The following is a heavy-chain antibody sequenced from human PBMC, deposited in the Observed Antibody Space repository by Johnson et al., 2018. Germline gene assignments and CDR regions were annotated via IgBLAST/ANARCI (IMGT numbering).Heavy chain of an antibody. CDR1: GFDFSSFA. CDR2: TPYDGSLK. J-gene: IGHJ1*01. V-gene: IGHV3-30*04. CDR3: GRGRVAAAGMAQYFQH. Sequence: QVQLQESGGGVVQPGRSLRLSCAASGFDFSSFAMHWVRQAPGKGLEWVATTPYDGSLKYYAASVKGRFTISRDNSKNTLYMDLDRLTAEDTAVYYCGRGRVAAAGMAQYFQHWGQGTLVTVSS. D-gene: IGHD6-13*01.